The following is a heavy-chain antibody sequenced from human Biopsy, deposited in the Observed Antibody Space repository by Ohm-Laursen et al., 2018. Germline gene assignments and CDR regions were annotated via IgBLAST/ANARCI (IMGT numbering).Heavy chain of an antibody. V-gene: IGHV1-69*06. Sequence: SSVKVSCKSPGGPFSNYGVNWVRQAPGQGLEWLGGNIPILGTGNYAQKLQDRVTVAADTSTSTATMELRSLRSDDTAVYYCATKLTGYFHHWGQGTLVIVSS. CDR3: ATKLTGYFHH. CDR2: NIPILGTG. CDR1: GGPFSNYG. J-gene: IGHJ1*01. D-gene: IGHD3-9*01.